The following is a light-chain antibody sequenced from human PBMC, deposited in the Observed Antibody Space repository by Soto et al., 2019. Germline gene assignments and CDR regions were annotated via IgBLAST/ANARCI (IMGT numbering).Light chain of an antibody. J-gene: IGKJ1*01. V-gene: IGKV1-9*01. Sequence: IQLTQSPSSLSASIGDRVTITCRASRVIGSYLAWYEQKPGKAPKLLIYGASTLQSGVPSRFSGSGSGTEFTLTISSLQPEDFATYYCHHLNTSPWTFGKGTKGDIK. CDR3: HHLNTSPWT. CDR2: GAS. CDR1: RVIGSY.